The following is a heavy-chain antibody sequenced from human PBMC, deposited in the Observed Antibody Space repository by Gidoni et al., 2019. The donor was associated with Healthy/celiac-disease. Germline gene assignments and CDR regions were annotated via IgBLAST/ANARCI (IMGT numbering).Heavy chain of an antibody. CDR1: GFTFSSYA. Sequence: EVQLLESGGGLVQPGGSLRLSCAASGFTFSSYAMSWVRQAPGKGLEWFSAISGSGGSTYYADSVKGRFTISRDNSKNTLYLQMNSLRAEDTAVYYCAKLEWETRDFDYWGQGTLVTVSS. CDR3: AKLEWETRDFDY. D-gene: IGHD1-26*01. V-gene: IGHV3-23*01. CDR2: ISGSGGST. J-gene: IGHJ4*02.